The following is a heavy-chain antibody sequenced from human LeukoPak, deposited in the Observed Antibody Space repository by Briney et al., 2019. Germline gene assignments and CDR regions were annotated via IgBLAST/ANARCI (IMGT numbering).Heavy chain of an antibody. CDR3: ASEGSNYSTFDY. V-gene: IGHV3-48*02. J-gene: IGHJ4*02. CDR1: GLTFSKFG. Sequence: GGSLRLSCAASGLTFSKFGMSWVRQAPGRGLEWVSYISSGSHTIYYADSVKGRFTISRDDAKNSLFLQMNSLRDEDTALYYCASEGSNYSTFDYWGQGTLVAVSS. CDR2: ISSGSHTI. D-gene: IGHD2-21*01.